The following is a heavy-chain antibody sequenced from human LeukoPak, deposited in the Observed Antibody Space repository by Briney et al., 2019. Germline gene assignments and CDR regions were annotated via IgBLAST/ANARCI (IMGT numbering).Heavy chain of an antibody. CDR3: AKEGCSGGSCYLFDY. CDR1: GFTFSSYG. CDR2: ISGSGGST. V-gene: IGHV3-23*01. D-gene: IGHD2-15*01. J-gene: IGHJ4*02. Sequence: GGTLRLSCAASGFTFSSYGMSWVRQAPGKGLEWVSAISGSGGSTYYAGSVKGRFTISRDNSKNTLYLQMNSLRAEDTAVYYCAKEGCSGGSCYLFDYWGQGTLVTVSS.